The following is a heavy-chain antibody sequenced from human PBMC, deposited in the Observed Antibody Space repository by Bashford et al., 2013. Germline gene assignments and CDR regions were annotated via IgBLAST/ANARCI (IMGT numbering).Heavy chain of an antibody. J-gene: IGHJ4*02. D-gene: IGHD5-18*01. CDR2: ISGSGGST. V-gene: IGHV3-23*01. Sequence: VRQAPGKGLEWVSAISGSGGSTYYADSVKGRFTISRDNSKNTLFLQMNSLRAEDTAVYYCAKLEGYTYGYTTHYWGQGTLVTVSS. CDR3: AKLEGYTYGYTTHY.